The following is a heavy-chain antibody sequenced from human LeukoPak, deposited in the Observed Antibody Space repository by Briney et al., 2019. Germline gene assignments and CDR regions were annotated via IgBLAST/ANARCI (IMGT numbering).Heavy chain of an antibody. J-gene: IGHJ6*02. Sequence: SVKVSCKASGGTFRTYAISWVRQAPGQGLEWMGGIIPIFGTANYAQKFQGRVTMTRDTSTSTVYMELSSLRSEDTAVYYCARDRVAVAGSSEYYGMDVWGQGTTVTVSS. CDR3: ARDRVAVAGSSEYYGMDV. V-gene: IGHV1-69*05. CDR1: GGTFRTYA. D-gene: IGHD6-19*01. CDR2: IIPIFGTA.